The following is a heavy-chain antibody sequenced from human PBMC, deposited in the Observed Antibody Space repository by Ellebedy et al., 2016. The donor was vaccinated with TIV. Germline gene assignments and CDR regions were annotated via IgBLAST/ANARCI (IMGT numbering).Heavy chain of an antibody. J-gene: IGHJ4*02. V-gene: IGHV3-43D*03. Sequence: GGSLRLSXAASGFTFDDYAMPWVRQVPGKGLEWVSLINWDGLSTYYADSVKGRFTISRDNSKNSLYLQMDSLRPEDTALYYCAKDMGAGVRGVPVDYWGQGTPVTVSS. D-gene: IGHD3-10*01. CDR1: GFTFDDYA. CDR3: AKDMGAGVRGVPVDY. CDR2: INWDGLST.